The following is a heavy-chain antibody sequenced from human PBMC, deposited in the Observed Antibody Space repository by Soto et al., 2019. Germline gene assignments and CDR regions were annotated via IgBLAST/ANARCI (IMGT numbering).Heavy chain of an antibody. CDR3: ARQDFSRSSSSSRSSYYYYMDV. Sequence: ASVKVSCKASGYTFTSYAMHWVRQAPGQRLEWMGWINAGNGNTKYSQKFQGRVTITRDTSASTAYMELSSLRSEDTAVYYCARQDFSRSSSSSRSSYYYYMDVWGKGTTVTVSS. J-gene: IGHJ6*03. CDR2: INAGNGNT. D-gene: IGHD6-13*01. CDR1: GYTFTSYA. V-gene: IGHV1-3*01.